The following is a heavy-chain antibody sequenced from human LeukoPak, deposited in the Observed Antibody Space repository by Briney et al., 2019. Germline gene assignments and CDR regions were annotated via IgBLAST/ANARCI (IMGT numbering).Heavy chain of an antibody. V-gene: IGHV4-31*03. Sequence: SETLSLTCTVSGGSISSGGYYWSWIRQHPGQGLEWIGYIYYSGSTYYNPSLTSRVTISVDTSKNQFSLKLSSVTAADTAVYYCARALRIAAAGMLFDTWGQGTLVTASS. CDR2: IYYSGST. J-gene: IGHJ4*02. CDR1: GGSISSGGYY. D-gene: IGHD6-13*01. CDR3: ARALRIAAAGMLFDT.